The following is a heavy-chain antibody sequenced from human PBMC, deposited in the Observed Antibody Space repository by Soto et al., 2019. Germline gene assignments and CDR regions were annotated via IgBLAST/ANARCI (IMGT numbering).Heavy chain of an antibody. V-gene: IGHV3-30-3*01. CDR2: ISYDGSNK. CDR1: GFTFSSYA. J-gene: IGHJ4*02. Sequence: QVQLVESGGGVVQPGRSLRLSCAASGFTFSSYAMHWVRQAPGKGLEWVAVISYDGSNKYYADSVKGRFTISRDNSKNTLYLQMNSLRAEDTAVYYCARVAVAGTLGLDFDYWGQGTLVTVSS. D-gene: IGHD6-19*01. CDR3: ARVAVAGTLGLDFDY.